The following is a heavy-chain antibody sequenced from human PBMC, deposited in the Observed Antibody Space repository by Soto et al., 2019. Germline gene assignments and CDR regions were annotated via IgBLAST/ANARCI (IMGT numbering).Heavy chain of an antibody. CDR1: GFTFSSYG. CDR2: ISYDGSNK. D-gene: IGHD1-26*01. V-gene: IGHV3-30*18. J-gene: IGHJ4*02. CDR3: AKDVVGAADY. Sequence: VQLVESGGDLVQPGGSLRLSCAASGFTFSSYGMHWVRQAPGKGLEWVAVISYDGSNKYYADSVKGRFTISRDNSKNTLYLQMNSLRAEDTAVYYCAKDVVGAADYWGQGTLVTVSS.